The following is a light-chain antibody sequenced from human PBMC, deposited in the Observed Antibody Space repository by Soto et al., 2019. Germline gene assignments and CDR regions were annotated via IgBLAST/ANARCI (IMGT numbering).Light chain of an antibody. CDR3: QQYNKWPLT. CDR2: GAS. Sequence: EIVMTQSPATLYVSQGEKATLSCRASESVSSNLAWYQQNLGQAPRLLIYGASTRATGVPARFSGSGSGTGFTLTISSLQSEDFAVFYCQQYNKWPLTFGGGTKVELK. V-gene: IGKV3D-15*01. J-gene: IGKJ4*01. CDR1: ESVSSN.